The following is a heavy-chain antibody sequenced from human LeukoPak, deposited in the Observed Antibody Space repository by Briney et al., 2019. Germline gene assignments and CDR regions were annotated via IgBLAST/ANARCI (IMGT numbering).Heavy chain of an antibody. D-gene: IGHD2-21*02. CDR3: ARQGVATAIDY. J-gene: IGHJ4*02. Sequence: SETLSLTCTVSGGSISNYYWSWIRQPAAKGLEWIGRISASGNTNYNPSLKSRVTMSVDTSMNLFALKLSSVTAADTAVYYCARQGVATAIDYWGQGTLVTVSS. V-gene: IGHV4-4*07. CDR1: GGSISNYY. CDR2: ISASGNT.